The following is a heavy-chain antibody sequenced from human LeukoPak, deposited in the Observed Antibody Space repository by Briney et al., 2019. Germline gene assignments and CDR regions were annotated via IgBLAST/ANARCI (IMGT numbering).Heavy chain of an antibody. J-gene: IGHJ4*02. Sequence: GASVKVSCKASGYTFTNYYIRWVRQAPGQGLEWMGWINPNSGVTNYAQKFQGRVTLTRDTPINTAYMEVSGLTFDDTAVYYCARAHMTTVTLGDYWGQGTLVTVAS. CDR1: GYTFTNYY. CDR2: INPNSGVT. CDR3: ARAHMTTVTLGDY. D-gene: IGHD4-11*01. V-gene: IGHV1-2*02.